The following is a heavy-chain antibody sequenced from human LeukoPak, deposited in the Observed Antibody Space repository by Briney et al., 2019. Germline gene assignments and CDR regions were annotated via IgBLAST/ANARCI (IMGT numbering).Heavy chain of an antibody. CDR1: GYTFSTYG. Sequence: ASVKVSCKASGYTFSTYGISGVRQAPGQGLEWMGWSSAYTGNTNYAQKVQGRVTMTTDTSTSTGYLELRSLRSDDTAVYYCARDCGNCGGAPDDTFDIWGQGTMVTVSS. J-gene: IGHJ3*02. V-gene: IGHV1-18*01. D-gene: IGHD2-21*01. CDR2: SSAYTGNT. CDR3: ARDCGNCGGAPDDTFDI.